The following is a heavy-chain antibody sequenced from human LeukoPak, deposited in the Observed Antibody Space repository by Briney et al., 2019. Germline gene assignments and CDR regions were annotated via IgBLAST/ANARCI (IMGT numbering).Heavy chain of an antibody. CDR2: IISSGDTT. J-gene: IGHJ4*02. D-gene: IGHD5-18*01. V-gene: IGHV3-23*01. Sequence: GGSLRLSCAASGFTFSKYAMSWVRQAPGKGLEWVSSIISSGDTTYYADSVKGRFTISRDNSKNAVHLLMDSLRDEDSAIYYCAKNAGYSYGVYYLDYWGQGTLVTVSS. CDR1: GFTFSKYA. CDR3: AKNAGYSYGVYYLDY.